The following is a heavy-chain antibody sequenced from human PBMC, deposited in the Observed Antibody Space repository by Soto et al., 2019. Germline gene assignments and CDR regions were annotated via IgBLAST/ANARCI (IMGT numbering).Heavy chain of an antibody. CDR3: ARGLSGDDFWSGPDAFDI. CDR1: GGSISSGGYY. Sequence: PSETLSLTCTVSGGSISSGGYYWSWIRQHPGKGLEWIGYIYYSGSTYYNPSLKSRVTISVDTSKNQFSLKLSSVTAADTAVYYCARGLSGDDFWSGPDAFDIWGQGTMVTVSS. J-gene: IGHJ3*02. D-gene: IGHD3-3*01. V-gene: IGHV4-31*03. CDR2: IYYSGST.